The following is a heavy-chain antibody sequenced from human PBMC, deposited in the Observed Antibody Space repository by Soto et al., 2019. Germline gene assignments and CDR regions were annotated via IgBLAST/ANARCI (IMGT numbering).Heavy chain of an antibody. CDR1: GFTFSSYW. D-gene: IGHD3-22*01. Sequence: GGSLRLSCAASGFTFSSYWMHWVRQAPGKGLVWVSRINSDGSSTSYADSVKGRFTISRDNAKNTLYLQMNSLRAEDTAVYYCARAGPNYYYDSSASDYWGQGTLVTVSS. CDR2: INSDGSST. CDR3: ARAGPNYYYDSSASDY. V-gene: IGHV3-74*01. J-gene: IGHJ4*02.